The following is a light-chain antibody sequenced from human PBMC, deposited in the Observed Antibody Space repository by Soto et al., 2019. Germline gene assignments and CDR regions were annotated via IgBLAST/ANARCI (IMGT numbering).Light chain of an antibody. V-gene: IGKV3-20*01. CDR2: GAS. Sequence: EIVLTQSPGTLSFSPGERATLSCRASQSVSSSYLAWYQQKPGQAPRLLIYGASSRATGIPDRFSCSGYGTDFTLTIRRLEPVDFAVYYCQQYGGSPPNPFGKGNKLEIK. J-gene: IGKJ2*01. CDR3: QQYGGSPPNP. CDR1: QSVSSSY.